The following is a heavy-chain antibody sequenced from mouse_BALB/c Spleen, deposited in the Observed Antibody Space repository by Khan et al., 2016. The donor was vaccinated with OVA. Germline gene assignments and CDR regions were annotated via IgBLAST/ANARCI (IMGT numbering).Heavy chain of an antibody. CDR3: ARYDYDYDGAFAY. CDR2: ISYSGST. CDR1: GDSITSGY. V-gene: IGHV3-8*02. J-gene: IGHJ3*01. D-gene: IGHD2-4*01. Sequence: EVELVESGPSLVKPSQTLSLTCSVTGDSITSGYWNWIRKFPGNKLGYMGYISYSGSTYYNPSPKSRISITRDTSKNQYYLQLNSVTTEDTATYYCARYDYDYDGAFAYWGQGTLVTVSA.